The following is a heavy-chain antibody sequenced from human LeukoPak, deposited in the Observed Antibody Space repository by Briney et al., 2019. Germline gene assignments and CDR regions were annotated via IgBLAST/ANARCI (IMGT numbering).Heavy chain of an antibody. V-gene: IGHV4-34*01. CDR1: GGSFSGYY. CDR2: INHSGST. Sequence: PSETLSLTCAVHGGSFSGYYWSWIRQPPGKGLEWIGEINHSGSTNYNPSLKSRVTISVDTSKNQFSLKLSSVTAADTAVYYCARGPGAALYWGQGTLVTVSS. J-gene: IGHJ4*02. CDR3: ARGPGAALY. D-gene: IGHD6-13*01.